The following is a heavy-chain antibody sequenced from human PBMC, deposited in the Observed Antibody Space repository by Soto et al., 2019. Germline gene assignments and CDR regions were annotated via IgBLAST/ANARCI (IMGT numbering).Heavy chain of an antibody. Sequence: SETLSLTCAVYGGSFSGYYWSWIRQPPGKGLEWIGEINHSGSTNYNPSLKSRVTISVDTSKNQFSLKLSSVTAADTAVYYCARGQRRQNVLLKGSLDYWGQGTLVPV. D-gene: IGHD3-10*01. CDR2: INHSGST. J-gene: IGHJ4*02. CDR3: ARGQRRQNVLLKGSLDY. V-gene: IGHV4-34*01. CDR1: GGSFSGYY.